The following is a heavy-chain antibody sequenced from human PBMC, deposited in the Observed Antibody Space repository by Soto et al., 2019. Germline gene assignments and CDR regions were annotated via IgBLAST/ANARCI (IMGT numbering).Heavy chain of an antibody. CDR1: GFTFSSYS. D-gene: IGHD2-15*01. J-gene: IGHJ4*02. CDR2: ISSSSSTI. CDR3: ARECCSGGSCYAFFDY. Sequence: GGSLRLSCAASGFTFSSYSMNWVRQAPGKGLEWVSYISSSSSTIYYADSVKGRFTISRDNAKNSLYLQMNSLRAEDTAVYYCARECCSGGSCYAFFDYWGQGTLVTVSS. V-gene: IGHV3-48*01.